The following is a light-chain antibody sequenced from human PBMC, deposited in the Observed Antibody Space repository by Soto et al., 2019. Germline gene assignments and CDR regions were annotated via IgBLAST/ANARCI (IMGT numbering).Light chain of an antibody. V-gene: IGLV2-14*01. Sequence: SVLTAPACVSGSPGQSITISCTGTSSDVGGYNYVSWYQQHPGKAPKLMIFEVSNRPSGISNRFSVSKSGNTASLTISGLQAEDEADYYCSSYTSSSTLVFGTGTKVTVL. CDR3: SSYTSSSTLV. CDR1: SSDVGGYNY. J-gene: IGLJ1*01. CDR2: EVS.